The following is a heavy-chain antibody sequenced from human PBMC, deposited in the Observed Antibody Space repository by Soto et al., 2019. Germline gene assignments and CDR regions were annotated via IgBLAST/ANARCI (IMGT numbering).Heavy chain of an antibody. J-gene: IGHJ5*02. CDR3: ARPLCGRGNWFDP. CDR2: IYYSGST. CDR1: GGSISSYY. V-gene: IGHV4-59*01. Sequence: SETLSLTCTVSGGSISSYYWGWIRQPPGKGLEWIGYIYYSGSTNYNPSLKSRVTISVDTSKNQFSLKLSSVTAADTAVYYCARPLCGRGNWFDPWGQGTLVTVSS. D-gene: IGHD3-16*01.